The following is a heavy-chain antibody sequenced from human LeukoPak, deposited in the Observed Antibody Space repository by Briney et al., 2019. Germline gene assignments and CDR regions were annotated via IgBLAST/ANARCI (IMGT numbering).Heavy chain of an antibody. J-gene: IGHJ4*02. CDR1: GYTFTSYG. D-gene: IGHD1-26*01. Sequence: ASVKVSCKASGYTFTSYGINWVRQAPGQGLECMGWISTYNGYTNYAQTLQGRVTMTTDPSASTVYLELRSLRSDDTAVYYCARTPPPTIVGAHYFDYWGQGTLVTVSS. CDR2: ISTYNGYT. V-gene: IGHV1-18*01. CDR3: ARTPPPTIVGAHYFDY.